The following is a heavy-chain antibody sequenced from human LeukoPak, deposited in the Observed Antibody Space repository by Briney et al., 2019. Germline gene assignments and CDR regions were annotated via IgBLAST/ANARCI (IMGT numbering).Heavy chain of an antibody. V-gene: IGHV4-30-4*01. J-gene: IGHJ4*02. CDR3: ARGGYSSSYGFDY. CDR1: GGSISSGDYY. D-gene: IGHD6-6*01. CDR2: IYYSGST. Sequence: SQTLSLTCTVSGGSISSGDYYWSWIRQPPGKGLEWIGYIYYSGSTYYNPSLKSRVTISVDTSKNQFSLKLSSVTAADTAVYYCARGGYSSSYGFDYWGQGTLVTVSS.